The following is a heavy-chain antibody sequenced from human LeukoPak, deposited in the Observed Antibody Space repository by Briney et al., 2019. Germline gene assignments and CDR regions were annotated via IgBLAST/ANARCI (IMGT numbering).Heavy chain of an antibody. J-gene: IGHJ4*02. Sequence: ASVKVSCKASGYTFTGYYMHWVRQAPGQGLEWMGRINPNSGGTNYAQKFQGRVTMTRDTSINTAYMELSRLRSDDTAVYYCARGNSHGDCPGYWGQGTLVTVSS. CDR1: GYTFTGYY. CDR2: INPNSGGT. CDR3: ARGNSHGDCPGY. V-gene: IGHV1-2*06. D-gene: IGHD2-21*02.